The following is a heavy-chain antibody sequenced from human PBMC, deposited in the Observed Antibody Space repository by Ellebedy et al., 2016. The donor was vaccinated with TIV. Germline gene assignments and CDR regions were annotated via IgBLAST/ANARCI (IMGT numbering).Heavy chain of an antibody. V-gene: IGHV4-4*02. CDR1: GDSISRGNW. CDR2: IYHTGST. CDR3: ASLPDYRVGFVDAPMVWGH. D-gene: IGHD3-10*01. J-gene: IGHJ4*02. Sequence: SETLSLTCAVSGDSISRGNWWSCVRPPPGTGLEWIGEIYHTGSTNYNPSLKSRVTISVDKSKNQFSLKLTSVTAADTAIYYCASLPDYRVGFVDAPMVWGHWGQGTLVTVSS.